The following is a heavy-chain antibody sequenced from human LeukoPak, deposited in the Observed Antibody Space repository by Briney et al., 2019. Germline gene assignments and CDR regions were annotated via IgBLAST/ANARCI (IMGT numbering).Heavy chain of an antibody. D-gene: IGHD6-13*01. Sequence: GASVKVSCKASGGTFSSYAISWVRQAPGQGLEWMGGIIPIFGTANYAQKFQGRVTITADKSTSTAYMELSSLRSEDTAVYYCARSPSSSWYGSSAFDIWGQGTMVTVSS. CDR3: ARSPSSSWYGSSAFDI. V-gene: IGHV1-69*06. CDR1: GGTFSSYA. J-gene: IGHJ3*02. CDR2: IIPIFGTA.